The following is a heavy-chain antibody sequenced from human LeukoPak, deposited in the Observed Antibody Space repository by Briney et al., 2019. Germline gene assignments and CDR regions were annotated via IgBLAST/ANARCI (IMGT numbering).Heavy chain of an antibody. D-gene: IGHD5-12*01. Sequence: GASVKVSSTPSGYTFTTNFMHWVRQAPGQGREWMGMINPSGGSTRYARKFQGRVTITSDKSRSTVFMEVSSLTSEDTAVYSCVRGLWKWLVDYWGQGTLVTVSS. CDR1: GYTFTTNF. CDR2: INPSGGST. CDR3: VRGLWKWLVDY. V-gene: IGHV1-46*01. J-gene: IGHJ4*02.